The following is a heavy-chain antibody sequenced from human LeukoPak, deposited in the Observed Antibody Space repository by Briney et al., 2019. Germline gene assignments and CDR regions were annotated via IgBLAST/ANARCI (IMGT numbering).Heavy chain of an antibody. J-gene: IGHJ3*02. D-gene: IGHD6-19*01. CDR3: ARVGYSSGPWAFDI. V-gene: IGHV1-2*02. CDR2: INPNSGGT. Sequence: ASVKVSCKASGYTFTGYYMHWVRQAPGQGLEWMGWINPNSGGTNYAQKFQGRVTMTRDTSISTAYMELSRLRSDDTAVYYCARVGYSSGPWAFDIWGQGTMGTVSS. CDR1: GYTFTGYY.